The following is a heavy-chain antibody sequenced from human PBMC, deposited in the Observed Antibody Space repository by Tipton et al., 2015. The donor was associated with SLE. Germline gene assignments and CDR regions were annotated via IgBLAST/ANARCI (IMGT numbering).Heavy chain of an antibody. D-gene: IGHD6-19*01. Sequence: SLRLSCAASRFTFSSYWMSWVRQAPGKGLEWVANIKQDGSEKYYVDSVKGRFTISRDNAKNSLYLQMNSLRAEDTAVYYCAREDSSGWYSAFDIWGQGTMVTVSS. CDR2: IKQDGSEK. CDR3: AREDSSGWYSAFDI. CDR1: RFTFSSYW. J-gene: IGHJ3*02. V-gene: IGHV3-7*05.